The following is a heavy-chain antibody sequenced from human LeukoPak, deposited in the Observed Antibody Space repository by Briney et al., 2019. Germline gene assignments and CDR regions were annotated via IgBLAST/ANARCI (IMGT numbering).Heavy chain of an antibody. Sequence: ASVKVSCKASGYTFTSYAMHWVRQAPGQRLEWMGWINAGNGNTKYSQKFQGRVTITRDTSASTAYMELSSLRSEDTAVYYCASPGNYYGSGSYYKYYYGMDVWGKGTTVTVSS. CDR1: GYTFTSYA. V-gene: IGHV1-3*01. CDR3: ASPGNYYGSGSYYKYYYGMDV. J-gene: IGHJ6*04. CDR2: INAGNGNT. D-gene: IGHD3-10*01.